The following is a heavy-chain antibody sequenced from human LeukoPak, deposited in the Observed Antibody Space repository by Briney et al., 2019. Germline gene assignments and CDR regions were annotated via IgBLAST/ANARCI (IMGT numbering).Heavy chain of an antibody. J-gene: IGHJ4*02. CDR3: ARRAGAYSHPYDY. D-gene: IGHD4/OR15-4a*01. CDR2: IRSKTNSYAT. Sequence: GGSLRLSCAASGFTFSGSAMHWVRQASGKGLEWVGRIRSKTNSYATAYAASVKGRFTISRDDSKNTAYLQMNSLKTEDTAVYYCARRAGAYSHPYDYWGQGTLVTVSS. CDR1: GFTFSGSA. V-gene: IGHV3-73*01.